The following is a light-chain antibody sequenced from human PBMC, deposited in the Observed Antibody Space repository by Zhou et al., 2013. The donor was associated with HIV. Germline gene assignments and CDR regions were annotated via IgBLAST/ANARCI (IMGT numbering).Light chain of an antibody. CDR3: QQFDRYST. CDR1: QDISNY. Sequence: DIQMTQSPSSLSASVGDRVTITCQASQDISNYLNWYQQKPGKAPKLLIYDASNLETGVPSRFSGSGSGTHFTLTITSLQPDDFASYYCQQFDRYSTFGQGTKVDMK. V-gene: IGKV1-33*01. CDR2: DAS. J-gene: IGKJ1*01.